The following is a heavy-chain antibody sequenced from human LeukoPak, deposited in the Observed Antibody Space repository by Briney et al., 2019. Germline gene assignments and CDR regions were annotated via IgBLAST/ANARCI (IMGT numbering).Heavy chain of an antibody. CDR2: IFYTGTT. Sequence: SETLSLTCTVSGGSMSTNYWSWLRQPPGKGLEWIGCIFYTGTTNYNPSLKSRVTISVDTSKNQFSLKLRSVTAADTAVYYCAKDLSLDTYSAFDIWGQGTMVTVSS. CDR1: GGSMSTNY. CDR3: AKDLSLDTYSAFDI. J-gene: IGHJ3*02. V-gene: IGHV4-59*12. D-gene: IGHD1-26*01.